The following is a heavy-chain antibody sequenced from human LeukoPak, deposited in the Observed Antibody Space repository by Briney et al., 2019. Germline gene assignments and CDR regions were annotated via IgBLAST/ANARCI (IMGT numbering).Heavy chain of an antibody. V-gene: IGHV6-1*01. J-gene: IGHJ5*02. D-gene: IGHD3-10*01. Sequence: SQTLSLTCAISGDSVSSNSAAWNWIRQSPSRGLEWLGRTYYRSKWYNDYAVSVKSRITINPDTSKNQFSLQLNSVTPEDTAVYYCARGGAGRDYYGSGSFRYWRTNNWFDPWGQGTLVTVSS. CDR2: TYYRSKWYN. CDR1: GDSVSSNSAA. CDR3: ARGGAGRDYYGSGSFRYWRTNNWFDP.